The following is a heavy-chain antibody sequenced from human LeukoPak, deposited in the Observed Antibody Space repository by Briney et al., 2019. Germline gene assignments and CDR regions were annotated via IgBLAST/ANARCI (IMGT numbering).Heavy chain of an antibody. D-gene: IGHD3-10*02. J-gene: IGHJ6*04. CDR1: GFTFSSYS. Sequence: GGSLRLSCAASGFTFSSYSMNWVRQAPGKGLEWVSSISSSSSYIYYADSVKGRFTISRDNAKNSLYLQMNSLRAEDTAVYYCAELGITMIGGVWGKGTTVTVSS. CDR2: ISSSSSYI. V-gene: IGHV3-21*01. CDR3: AELGITMIGGV.